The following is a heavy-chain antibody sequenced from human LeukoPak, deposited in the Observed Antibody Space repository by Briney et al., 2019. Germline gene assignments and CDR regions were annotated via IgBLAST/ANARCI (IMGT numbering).Heavy chain of an antibody. V-gene: IGHV4-34*01. D-gene: IGHD5-18*01. CDR2: INHSGST. Sequence: PSETLSLTCALYGGPFSGYYWSWIRQPPGKGLEWIGEINHSGSTNHNPSLKSRVTISVDTSKNQFSLKLSSVTAADTAVYYCARGAGGYSYGYFFDYGGQGTLVTVSS. CDR1: GGPFSGYY. CDR3: ARGAGGYSYGYFFDY. J-gene: IGHJ4*02.